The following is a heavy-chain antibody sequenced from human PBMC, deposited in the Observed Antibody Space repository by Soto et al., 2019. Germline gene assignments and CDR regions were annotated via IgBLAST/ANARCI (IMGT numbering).Heavy chain of an antibody. Sequence: PGESLKISCKGSGYSFTSYWIGWVRQMPEKGLEWMGIIYPGDSDTRYSPSFQGQVTISADKSISTAYLQWSSLKASDTAIYYCARYPFGMQSFYHYYMDVWGTRTTVTVSS. D-gene: IGHD3-16*01. CDR1: GYSFTSYW. J-gene: IGHJ6*03. V-gene: IGHV5-51*01. CDR3: ARYPFGMQSFYHYYMDV. CDR2: IYPGDSDT.